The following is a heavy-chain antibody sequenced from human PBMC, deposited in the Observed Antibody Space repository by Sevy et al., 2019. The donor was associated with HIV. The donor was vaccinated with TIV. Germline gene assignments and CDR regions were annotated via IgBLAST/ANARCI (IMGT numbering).Heavy chain of an antibody. CDR1: GYTFTGYY. Sequence: ASVKVSCKASGYTFTGYYIHWVRQAPGQGLEWMGWIKPNGGGTYFAKKFQDSVTMTTDTSVNTAYMELRSLRIDDTAVYYCARMGDDYDSSGYYPLEFWGQGTLVTVSS. CDR2: IKPNGGGT. D-gene: IGHD3-22*01. CDR3: ARMGDDYDSSGYYPLEF. J-gene: IGHJ4*02. V-gene: IGHV1-2*02.